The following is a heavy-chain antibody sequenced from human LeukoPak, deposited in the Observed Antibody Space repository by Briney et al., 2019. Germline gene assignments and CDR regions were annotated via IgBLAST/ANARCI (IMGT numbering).Heavy chain of an antibody. Sequence: SETLSLTCTVSGGSISSYYWSWIRQPAGKGLGWIGRICTSGSTNYNPSLKSRVTMSVDTSKNQFSLKLSSVTAADTAVYYCARYCSSTSCYGMDVWGQGTTVTVSS. CDR3: ARYCSSTSCYGMDV. CDR2: ICTSGST. J-gene: IGHJ6*02. CDR1: GGSISSYY. D-gene: IGHD2-2*01. V-gene: IGHV4-4*07.